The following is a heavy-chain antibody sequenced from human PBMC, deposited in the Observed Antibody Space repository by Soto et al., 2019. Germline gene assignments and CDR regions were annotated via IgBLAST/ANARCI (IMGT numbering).Heavy chain of an antibody. J-gene: IGHJ4*02. CDR2: INPNSGGT. CDR1: GYSFTGYQ. D-gene: IGHD1-1*01. V-gene: IGHV1-2*02. CDR3: ARGRTIVSPGN. Sequence: QVQLVQSGAEVKKPGASVNVSCKASGYSFTGYQIHWVRQAPRQGLVWMGWINPNSGGTNLAQKFQGRVTMTRDTSVTTAYMEINGLTSDDTAVYYCARGRTIVSPGNWGQGTLVSVSS.